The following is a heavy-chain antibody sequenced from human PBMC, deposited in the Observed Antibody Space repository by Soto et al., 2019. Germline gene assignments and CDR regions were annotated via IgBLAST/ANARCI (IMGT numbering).Heavy chain of an antibody. D-gene: IGHD3-16*01. J-gene: IGHJ4*02. V-gene: IGHV3-33*01. CDR1: GFTFSSYG. CDR2: IWYDGSNK. CDR3: AREQLRLEGLFDY. Sequence: GGSLRLSCAASGFTFSSYGMHWVRQAPGKGLEWVAVIWYDGSNKYYADSVKGRFTISRDNSKNTLYLQMNSLRAEDTAVYYCAREQLRLEGLFDYWGQGTLVTVSS.